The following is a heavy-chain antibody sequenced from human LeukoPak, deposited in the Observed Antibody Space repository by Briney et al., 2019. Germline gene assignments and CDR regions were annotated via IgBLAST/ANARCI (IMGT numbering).Heavy chain of an antibody. CDR1: GFTFSDHY. D-gene: IGHD1-1*01. CDR2: SRDTVNSYST. J-gene: IGHJ4*02. Sequence: GGSLRLSCAVSGFTFSDHYMDWVRQAPGKGLEWVGRSRDTVNSYSTEYAASVKGRFTISRDNSEDTLYLQMNSLRAEDAAVYYCVRDPSGSGFAFDSWGQGALVTVSS. V-gene: IGHV3-72*01. CDR3: VRDPSGSGFAFDS.